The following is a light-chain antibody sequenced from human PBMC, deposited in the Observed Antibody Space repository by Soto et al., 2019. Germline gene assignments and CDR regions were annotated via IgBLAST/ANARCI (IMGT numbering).Light chain of an antibody. Sequence: SYELTQPPSVSVAPGQTARITCGGNNIGSKSVHWYQQQPGQAPVLVIYDDGDRPSGTPERFSGSNSGNTATLTISRVEAGDEADYFCQVWDSSSDHREVFGNGTKVTVL. J-gene: IGLJ1*01. V-gene: IGLV3-21*02. CDR1: NIGSKS. CDR2: DDG. CDR3: QVWDSSSDHREV.